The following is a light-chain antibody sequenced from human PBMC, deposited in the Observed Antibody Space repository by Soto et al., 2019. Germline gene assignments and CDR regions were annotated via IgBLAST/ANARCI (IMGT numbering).Light chain of an antibody. CDR3: QRYSSVPV. Sequence: DIQMTQSPTSLSASVGDRVTITCRASQGIRNFVAWYQHKPGKAPKLLIYAASTLQSGVPSRFNGSGSGTDFTLTINGLQPEDVATYSCQRYSSVPVFGPGTKVEI. V-gene: IGKV1-27*01. CDR1: QGIRNF. J-gene: IGKJ3*01. CDR2: AAS.